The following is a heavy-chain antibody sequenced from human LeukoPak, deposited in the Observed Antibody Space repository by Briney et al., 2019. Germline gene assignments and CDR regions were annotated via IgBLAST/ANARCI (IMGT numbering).Heavy chain of an antibody. Sequence: GGSLRLSCAASGFTFSDYYMSWIRQAPGKGLEWVSYISSSGSTIYYADSVKGRFTISRDNAKNSLYLQMNSLRAEDTAVYYCARDLRPVGLGNYYFDYWGQGTLVTVSS. CDR2: ISSSGSTI. CDR3: ARDLRPVGLGNYYFDY. CDR1: GFTFSDYY. J-gene: IGHJ4*02. D-gene: IGHD3-16*01. V-gene: IGHV3-11*01.